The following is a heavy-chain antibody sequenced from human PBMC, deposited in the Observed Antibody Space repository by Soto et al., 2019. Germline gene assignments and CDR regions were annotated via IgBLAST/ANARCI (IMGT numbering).Heavy chain of an antibody. CDR1: GFTFSSYG. CDR2: ISYDGSNK. J-gene: IGHJ4*02. Sequence: QVQLVESGGGVVQPGRSLRLSCAASGFTFSSYGMHWVRQAPGKGLEWVAVISYDGSNKYYADSVKGRFTISRDNSKNTLYLQMNSLRAEDTAVYYCAKDLNSGYARRQFDYWGQGTLVTVSS. CDR3: AKDLNSGYARRQFDY. D-gene: IGHD5-12*01. V-gene: IGHV3-30*18.